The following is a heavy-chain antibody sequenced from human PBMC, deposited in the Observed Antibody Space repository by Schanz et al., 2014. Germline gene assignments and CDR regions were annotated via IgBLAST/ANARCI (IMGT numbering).Heavy chain of an antibody. V-gene: IGHV3-23*04. CDR2: SGSGGST. CDR3: ARVHHYDPSGLGYFDY. CDR1: GFTVSSDH. Sequence: EVQLVESGGGFVQPGGSLGLSCVVSGFTVSSDHMSWVRQAPGKGLEWVSALSGSGGSTYYADSVKGRFTISRDNSKNTVYLQMNRLRAEDTAVYYCARVHHYDPSGLGYFDYWGQGALVTVSS. D-gene: IGHD3-22*01. J-gene: IGHJ4*02.